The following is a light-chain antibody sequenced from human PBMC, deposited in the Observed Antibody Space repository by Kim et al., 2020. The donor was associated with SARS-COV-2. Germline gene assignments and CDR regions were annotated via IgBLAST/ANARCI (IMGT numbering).Light chain of an antibody. V-gene: IGKV3-20*01. CDR3: HQYDTSPPT. CDR2: GAS. J-gene: IGKJ1*01. CDR1: ETVGGNY. Sequence: EIVLTQSPGTLSLSPGERATLSCRASETVGGNYLAWYQQKPGRAPRLLIYGASTRATGIPDRFSGSASGTDFTLTISRLEPEYFALYYCHQYDTSPPTFGQGTKVDIK.